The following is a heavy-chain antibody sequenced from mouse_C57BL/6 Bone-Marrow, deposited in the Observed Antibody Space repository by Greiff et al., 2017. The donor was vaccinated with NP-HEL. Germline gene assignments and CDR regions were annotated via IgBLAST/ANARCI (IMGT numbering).Heavy chain of an antibody. D-gene: IGHD1-1*01. V-gene: IGHV1-72*01. CDR1: GYTFTSYW. Sequence: VQLQQSGAELVKPGASVKLSCKASGYTFTSYWMHWVKQRPGRGLEWIGRIDPNSGGTKYNEKFKSKATLTVDKPSSTAYMQLSSLTSEDSAVYYCAREDITTVVGGEDWYFDVWGTGTTVTVSS. J-gene: IGHJ1*03. CDR2: IDPNSGGT. CDR3: AREDITTVVGGEDWYFDV.